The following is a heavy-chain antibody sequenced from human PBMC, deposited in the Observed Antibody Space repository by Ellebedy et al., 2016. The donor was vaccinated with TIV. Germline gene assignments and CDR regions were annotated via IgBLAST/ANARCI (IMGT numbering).Heavy chain of an antibody. V-gene: IGHV4-39*07. J-gene: IGHJ4*02. Sequence: MPSETLSLTCTVSAGSISSISFSWGWIRQPLGKGLEWIGNIFYSGTTYYSPSLKGRVTMSVDTSKNQFSLNLSSVPAADTAVYYCARVLRGGRSGDYFDSWGQGTLVTVSS. CDR1: AGSISSISFS. CDR3: ARVLRGGRSGDYFDS. D-gene: IGHD1-1*01. CDR2: IFYSGTT.